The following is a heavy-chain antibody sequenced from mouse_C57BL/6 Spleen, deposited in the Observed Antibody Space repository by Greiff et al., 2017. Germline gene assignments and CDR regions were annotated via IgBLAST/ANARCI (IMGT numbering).Heavy chain of an antibody. CDR3: ARSGDGSSYDY. CDR1: GYAFSSYW. CDR2: IYPGDGDT. V-gene: IGHV1-80*01. Sequence: VKLMESGAELVKPGASVKISCKASGYAFSSYWMNWVKQRPGKGLEWIGQIYPGDGDTNYNGKFKGKATLTADKSSSTAYMQLSSLTSEDSAVYFCARSGDGSSYDYWGQGTTLTVSS. J-gene: IGHJ2*01. D-gene: IGHD1-1*01.